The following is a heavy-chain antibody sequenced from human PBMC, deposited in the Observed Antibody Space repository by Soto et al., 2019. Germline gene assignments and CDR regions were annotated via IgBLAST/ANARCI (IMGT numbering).Heavy chain of an antibody. CDR3: ARDIPLIAARLYYFDY. CDR1: GYTFTSYG. CDR2: ISAYNGNT. J-gene: IGHJ4*02. Sequence: QVPLVQSGAEVKKRGASVKVSCKASGYTFTSYGISWVRQAPGQGLEWMGWISAYNGNTNYAQKLQGRVTMTTDTFTSTAYMELRSLRYDDTAVYYCARDIPLIAARLYYFDYWGQGTLVTVSS. D-gene: IGHD6-6*01. V-gene: IGHV1-18*04.